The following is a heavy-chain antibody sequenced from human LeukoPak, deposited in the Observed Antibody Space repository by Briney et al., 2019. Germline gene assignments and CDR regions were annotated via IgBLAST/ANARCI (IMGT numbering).Heavy chain of an antibody. CDR1: GGSISSYY. CDR2: IYYSGST. Sequence: SETLSLTCTVSGGSISSYYWSWIRQPPGKGLEWIGYIYYSGSTNYNPSLKSRVTISVDTSKDQFSLKLSSMTAADTAVYYCARDGDGYPLGYWGQGTLVTVSS. CDR3: ARDGDGYPLGY. J-gene: IGHJ4*02. D-gene: IGHD5-24*01. V-gene: IGHV4-59*01.